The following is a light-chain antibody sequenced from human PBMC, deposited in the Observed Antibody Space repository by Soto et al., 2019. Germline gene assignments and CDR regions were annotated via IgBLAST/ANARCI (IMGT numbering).Light chain of an antibody. CDR2: KAS. CDR1: QTISSC. J-gene: IGKJ1*01. Sequence: DIQMTQSPSTLSGSVGDRVTITCRASQTISSCLAWYQQKPGKAPKILIYKASTLTSGVPSRFSGSGSGTEFNLTISSLQPDDFAAYYCQHDNSYSVAFGQGTKVEL. CDR3: QHDNSYSVA. V-gene: IGKV1-5*03.